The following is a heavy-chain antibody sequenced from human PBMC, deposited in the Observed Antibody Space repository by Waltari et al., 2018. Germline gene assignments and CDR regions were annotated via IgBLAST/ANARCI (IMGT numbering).Heavy chain of an antibody. CDR1: GGSISSGDYY. V-gene: IGHV4-30-4*08. J-gene: IGHJ4*02. CDR2: IYYSGST. D-gene: IGHD2-21*01. CDR3: ARGAYCGGDCYSYFDY. Sequence: QVQLQESGPGLVKHSQTLSLTCTVSGGSISSGDYYWSWIRQPPGKGLEWIGYIYYSGSTYYNPSLKSRVTISVDTSKNQFSLKLSSVTAADTAVYYCARGAYCGGDCYSYFDYWGQGTLVTVSS.